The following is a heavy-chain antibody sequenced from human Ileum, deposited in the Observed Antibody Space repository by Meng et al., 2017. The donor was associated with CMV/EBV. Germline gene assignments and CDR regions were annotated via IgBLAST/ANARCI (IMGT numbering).Heavy chain of an antibody. CDR1: GFNFRRSP. J-gene: IGHJ4*02. D-gene: IGHD1-14*01. Sequence: ASGFNFRRSPQLSRRPAPGTLLRSLGLLFTPSTPPPSSYSRTGRFTISRDNSKDTLYLQMTSLKPEDTAFYYCVRGNDRGGYYFDYWGQGTLVTVSS. V-gene: IGHV3-30*01. CDR3: VRGNDRGGYYFDY. CDR2: LFTPSTPP.